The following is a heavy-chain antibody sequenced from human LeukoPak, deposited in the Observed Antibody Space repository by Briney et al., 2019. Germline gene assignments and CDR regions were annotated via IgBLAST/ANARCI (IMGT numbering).Heavy chain of an antibody. CDR3: ARGRDSSGGLGY. V-gene: IGHV4-34*01. Sequence: SETLSLTCAVYVGSLSGYYWSWIREPPGKRLEWIGAINHSGSTNYNPSLKSRVTISVDTSKNQFSLKLSSVTAADTAVYYCARGRDSSGGLGYWGQGTLVTVSS. CDR1: VGSLSGYY. J-gene: IGHJ4*02. CDR2: INHSGST. D-gene: IGHD3-22*01.